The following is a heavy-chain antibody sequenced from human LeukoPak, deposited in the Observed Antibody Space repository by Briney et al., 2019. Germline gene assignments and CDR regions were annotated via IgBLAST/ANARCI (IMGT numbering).Heavy chain of an antibody. J-gene: IGHJ4*02. CDR2: ISWNSGSI. V-gene: IGHV3-9*01. CDR3: AKVRSGSSCPDY. Sequence: GGSLRLSCAASGFTFDDYAMHWVRQAPGKGLEWVSGISWNSGSIGYADSVKGRFTISRDNAKNSLYLQMNSLRAEDTALYYCAKVRSGSSCPDYWGQGTLVTVSS. D-gene: IGHD6-13*01. CDR1: GFTFDDYA.